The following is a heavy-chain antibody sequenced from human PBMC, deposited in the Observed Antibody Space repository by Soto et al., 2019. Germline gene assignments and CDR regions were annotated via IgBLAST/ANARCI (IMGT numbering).Heavy chain of an antibody. CDR2: ISYDGTNK. V-gene: IGHV3-30*18. J-gene: IGHJ4*02. D-gene: IGHD3-22*01. Sequence: QVQLVESGGGVVQPGRSLRLSCAASGFIFSSYGIHWVRQPPGKGLEWVAHISYDGTNKHYADSVKGRLTISRDNSKNTLYLQMNRLTPEDTALYYCAKDSYYHDSSGYYIFDFWGQGTLVTVSS. CDR3: AKDSYYHDSSGYYIFDF. CDR1: GFIFSSYG.